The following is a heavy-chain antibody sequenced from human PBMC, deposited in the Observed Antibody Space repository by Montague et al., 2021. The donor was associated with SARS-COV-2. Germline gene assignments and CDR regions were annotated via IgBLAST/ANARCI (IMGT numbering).Heavy chain of an antibody. J-gene: IGHJ5*02. V-gene: IGHV2-70*11. CDR1: GFSLSTSGMC. CDR3: ARILVAAAGSPFDP. Sequence: PALVKPTQTLTLTCTFSGFSLSTSGMCVSRIRQPPGKALEWLARIDWDDDKYCSTSLKTRLTISKDTSKNQVVLTMTNMDPVDTATYYCARILVAAAGSPFDPWGQGTLVTVSS. CDR2: IDWDDDK. D-gene: IGHD6-13*01.